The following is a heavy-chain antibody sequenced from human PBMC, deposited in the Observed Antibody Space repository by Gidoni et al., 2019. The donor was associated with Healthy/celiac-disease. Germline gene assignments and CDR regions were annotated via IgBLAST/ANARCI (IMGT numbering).Heavy chain of an antibody. CDR1: GYTFTGYY. D-gene: IGHD3-22*01. Sequence: QVQLVQPGAEVKKPGGSVKVHCKASGYTFTGYYMHWVRQAPGQGLEWMGWINPNSGGTNYVQKFQSRVTMTSDTSISTSYSELSRLRSDDTAVYYCARDYYDRTNWGQGTLVTVSS. V-gene: IGHV1-2*02. CDR3: ARDYYDRTN. J-gene: IGHJ4*02. CDR2: INPNSGGT.